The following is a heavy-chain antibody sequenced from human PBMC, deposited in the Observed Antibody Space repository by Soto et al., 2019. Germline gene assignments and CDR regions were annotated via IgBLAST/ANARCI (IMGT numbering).Heavy chain of an antibody. J-gene: IGHJ4*02. Sequence: PSETLSLTCTVSGGSISSGGYYWSWIRQPPGKGLEWIGYIYYSGSTNYNPSLKSRVTISVDTSKNQFSLKLTSVTAADTAVYYCASRVEGLYSGNDRYYLDDWGQGTLVT. V-gene: IGHV4-61*08. CDR2: IYYSGST. CDR3: ASRVEGLYSGNDRYYLDD. CDR1: GGSISSGGYY. D-gene: IGHD5-12*01.